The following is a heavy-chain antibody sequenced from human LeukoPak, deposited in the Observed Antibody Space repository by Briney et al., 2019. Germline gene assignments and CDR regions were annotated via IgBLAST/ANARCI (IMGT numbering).Heavy chain of an antibody. D-gene: IGHD1-26*01. J-gene: IGHJ4*02. V-gene: IGHV1-18*01. CDR3: ARDVGAALDTLFDY. CDR1: GYTFTSYG. Sequence: ASVKVSCKASGYTFTSYGISWVRQAPGQGLEWMGWISAYNGNTNYAQKFQGRVTMTRNTSISTAYMELSSLRSEDTAVYYCARDVGAALDTLFDYWGQGTLVTVSS. CDR2: ISAYNGNT.